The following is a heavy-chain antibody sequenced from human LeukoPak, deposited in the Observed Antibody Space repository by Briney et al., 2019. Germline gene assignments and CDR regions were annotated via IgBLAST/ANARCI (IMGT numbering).Heavy chain of an antibody. CDR1: GGSISSSSYY. Sequence: PSETLSFTCTVSGGSISSSSYYWGWIRQPPGKGLEWIGSIYYSGSTYYNPSLKSRVTISVDTSKNQFSLKLSSVTAADTAVYYCARGVGRQPFDYWGQGTLVTVSS. D-gene: IGHD3-3*01. J-gene: IGHJ4*02. CDR2: IYYSGST. CDR3: ARGVGRQPFDY. V-gene: IGHV4-39*01.